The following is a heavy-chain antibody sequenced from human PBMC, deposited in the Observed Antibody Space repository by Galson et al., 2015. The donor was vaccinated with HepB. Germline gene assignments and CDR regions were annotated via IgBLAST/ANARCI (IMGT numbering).Heavy chain of an antibody. Sequence: LRLSCAASGFTFSSYAMHWVRQAPGKGLEWVAVISYDGSNKYYADSVKGRFTISRDNSKNTLYLQMNSLRAEDTAVYYCARGFYITIFGVTRGGAFDIWGQGTMVTVSS. CDR3: ARGFYITIFGVTRGGAFDI. D-gene: IGHD3-3*01. CDR1: GFTFSSYA. J-gene: IGHJ3*02. V-gene: IGHV3-30*04. CDR2: ISYDGSNK.